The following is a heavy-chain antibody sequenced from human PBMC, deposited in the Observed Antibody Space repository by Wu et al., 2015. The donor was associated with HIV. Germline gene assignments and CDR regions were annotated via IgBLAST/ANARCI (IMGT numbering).Heavy chain of an antibody. D-gene: IGHD6-19*01. Sequence: QVQLVQSGAEVKKPGASVKVSCKASGYYFTGYFIHWVRQAPGQGLEWMGWINPNSGRTNFAQKFQGRVTMTRDKSISTAYMEMISLKSDDTAIYYCAKEAGGRVAGKSGLDYWGQGTLVTVSS. CDR2: INPNSGRT. V-gene: IGHV1-2*02. CDR1: GYYFTGYF. CDR3: AKEAGGRVAGKSGLDY. J-gene: IGHJ4*02.